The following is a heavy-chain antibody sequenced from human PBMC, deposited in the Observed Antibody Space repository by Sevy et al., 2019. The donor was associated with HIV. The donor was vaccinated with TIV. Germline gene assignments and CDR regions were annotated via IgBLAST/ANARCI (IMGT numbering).Heavy chain of an antibody. CDR3: AKDHALTTLWVNNWFES. V-gene: IGHV3-30*18. CDR1: GFTFSSYG. Sequence: GGSLRLSCAASGFTFSSYGMHWVRQAPGKGLEWVAVITYDGSNQYYTDSVKGRFTISGDDSKNTLYLQMNSLRAEDTAVYYCAKDHALTTLWVNNWFESWGQGTLVTVSS. J-gene: IGHJ5*01. CDR2: ITYDGSNQ. D-gene: IGHD4-17*01.